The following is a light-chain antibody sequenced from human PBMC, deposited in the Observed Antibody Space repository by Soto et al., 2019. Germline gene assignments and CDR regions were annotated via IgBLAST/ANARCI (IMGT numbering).Light chain of an antibody. V-gene: IGKV2-30*02. Sequence: DFVMTQSPLSLPVTHGQPASISCRSNQSLVHSDGIAYFSWFQQRPGRSPRRLIYKVSNRDSGVPARFSGSGSGTDFALKISRVEAEDVGVYYCMQGTHWPITFGQGTRLKVK. CDR2: KVS. CDR3: MQGTHWPIT. CDR1: QSLVHSDGIAY. J-gene: IGKJ5*01.